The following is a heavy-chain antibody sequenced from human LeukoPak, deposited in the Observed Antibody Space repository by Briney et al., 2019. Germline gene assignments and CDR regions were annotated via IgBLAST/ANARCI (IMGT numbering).Heavy chain of an antibody. V-gene: IGHV4-59*01. CDR1: AESIRSYY. CDR2: FYYSGDA. D-gene: IGHD2/OR15-2a*01. Sequence: PSETLSLTCTVSAESIRSYYWSWIRQPPGKGLEWIGNFYYSGDAKYNSSLKSRVTMSVDMSKDQFSLNLTSVTAADTAVYYCATATRGEYLHNWGQGTLVTVSS. CDR3: ATATRGEYLHN. J-gene: IGHJ4*02.